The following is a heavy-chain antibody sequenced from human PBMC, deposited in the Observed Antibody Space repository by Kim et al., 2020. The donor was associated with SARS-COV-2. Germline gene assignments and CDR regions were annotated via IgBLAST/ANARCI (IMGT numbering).Heavy chain of an antibody. J-gene: IGHJ5*02. D-gene: IGHD3-3*01. CDR1: GGSISSSNYY. CDR2: FYYSGRS. Sequence: SETLSLTCTVSGGSISSSNYYWDWIRQPPGKGLEWIGSFYYSGRSYYTASLKSRVTISVDTSKNQFSLKLSSVTAVDTAVYFCARHGDGEEKPYRVTFDP. V-gene: IGHV4-39*01. CDR3: ARHGDGEEKPYRVTFDP.